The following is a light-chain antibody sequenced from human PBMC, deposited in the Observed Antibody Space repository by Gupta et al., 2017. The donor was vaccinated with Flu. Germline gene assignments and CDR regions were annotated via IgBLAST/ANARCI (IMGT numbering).Light chain of an antibody. CDR2: AAS. V-gene: IGKV1-39*01. CDR3: QQSSSTPRYT. J-gene: IGKJ2*01. CDR1: STD. Sequence: STDLHWYQHTPGYAPILLIYAASTLTSGVPSTFSGSVSCTDFTLTISSLQPEDFASYYCQQSSSTPRYTFGQGTKL.